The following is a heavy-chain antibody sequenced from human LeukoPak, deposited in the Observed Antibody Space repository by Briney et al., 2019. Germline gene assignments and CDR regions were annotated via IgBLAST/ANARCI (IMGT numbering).Heavy chain of an antibody. CDR3: TRDRSRAEDD. J-gene: IGHJ4*02. V-gene: IGHV3-7*01. Sequence: GSLRLSCAGFGFTFSGYWMSWVRQAPGKGLGWVAKINQGGSDKYYVDSVKGRFTIPRDNANNLLYLQMNSLRGEDTAVYYCTRDRSRAEDDWGQGTLVTVSS. D-gene: IGHD1-14*01. CDR2: INQGGSDK. CDR1: GFTFSGYW.